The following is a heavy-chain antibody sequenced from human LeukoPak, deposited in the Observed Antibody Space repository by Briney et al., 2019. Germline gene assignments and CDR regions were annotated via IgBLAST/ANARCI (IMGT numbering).Heavy chain of an antibody. J-gene: IGHJ4*02. Sequence: SETLSLTCAVYGGSFSGYYWSWIRQPPEKGLEWIGEINHVGATNYNPSLKSRVTISVDMSRKHFFLDLSSVTAADTAVYYCARAVHYSGTSDQYTGGWYYFDFWGQGTLVTVSS. CDR3: ARAVHYSGTSDQYTGGWYYFDF. D-gene: IGHD3-10*01. CDR2: INHVGAT. V-gene: IGHV4-34*01. CDR1: GGSFSGYY.